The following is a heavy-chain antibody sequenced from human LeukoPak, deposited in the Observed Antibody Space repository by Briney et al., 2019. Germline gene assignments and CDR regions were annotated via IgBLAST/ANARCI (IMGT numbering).Heavy chain of an antibody. Sequence: SETLSLTCTVSGGSLSSGGYYWSWIRQHPGKGLEWIGYIYYTGNTYYNPSLKSRVTISVDTSKNQFSLKLSSVTAADTAVYYCARVGRYCSSTSCYPRWFDPWGQGTLVTVSS. J-gene: IGHJ5*02. CDR3: ARVGRYCSSTSCYPRWFDP. CDR2: IYYTGNT. CDR1: GGSLSSGGYY. V-gene: IGHV4-31*03. D-gene: IGHD2-2*01.